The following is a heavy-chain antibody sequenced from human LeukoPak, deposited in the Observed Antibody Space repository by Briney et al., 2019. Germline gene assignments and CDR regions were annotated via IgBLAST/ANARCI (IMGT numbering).Heavy chain of an antibody. J-gene: IGHJ4*02. D-gene: IGHD5-24*01. CDR3: ARDHGEMATLSLGDY. CDR2: ISAYNGNT. V-gene: IGHV1-18*01. CDR1: GYTFTSYG. Sequence: GASVKVSCKASGYTFTSYGISWVRQAPGQGLEWMGWISAYNGNTNYAQKLQGRVTMTTDTSTSTAYMELRSLRSDDTAVYYCARDHGEMATLSLGDYWGQGTLVTVSS.